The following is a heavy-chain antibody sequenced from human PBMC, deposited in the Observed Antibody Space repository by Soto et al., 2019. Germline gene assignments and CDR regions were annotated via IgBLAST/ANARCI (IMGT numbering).Heavy chain of an antibody. Sequence: GGSLRLSCAASGFTFNISTMTWVRQAPGKGLEWVSTTGFTGRTTYYADSVKGRFTVSRDNSKNTVDLQMSSLSAEDTAVYYCATVHSTSRSLDYWGQGTLVTVSS. D-gene: IGHD6-6*01. J-gene: IGHJ4*02. CDR2: TGFTGRTT. CDR3: ATVHSTSRSLDY. CDR1: GFTFNIST. V-gene: IGHV3-23*01.